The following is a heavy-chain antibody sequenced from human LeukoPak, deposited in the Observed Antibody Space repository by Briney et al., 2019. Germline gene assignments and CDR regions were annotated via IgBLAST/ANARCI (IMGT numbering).Heavy chain of an antibody. V-gene: IGHV4-61*02. CDR3: ARDGVVSMELDY. CDR2: IYPSGNT. CDR1: GDSLSNSRHY. D-gene: IGHD3-3*01. Sequence: SQTLSLTCTVSGDSLSNSRHYWSWIRQPAGKALEWIGRIYPSGNTNYNPSLKSRVSISLDTSNNQSSLTLKSVTAADTAMYYCARDGVVSMELDYWGQGTLVTVSS. J-gene: IGHJ4*02.